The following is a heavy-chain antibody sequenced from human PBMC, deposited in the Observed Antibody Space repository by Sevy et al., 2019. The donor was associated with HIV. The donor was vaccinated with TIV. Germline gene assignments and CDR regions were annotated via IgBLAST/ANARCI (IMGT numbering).Heavy chain of an antibody. D-gene: IGHD3-10*01. V-gene: IGHV3-53*01. CDR2: IYSGGST. CDR1: GFTVSSNY. CDR3: ARGAMVRGVTGDY. Sequence: GGALRLSCAASGFTVSSNYMSWVRQAPGKGLEWVSVIYSGGSTYYADSVKGRFTISRDNSKNTLYLQMNILRAEDTAVYYCARGAMVRGVTGDYWGQGTLVTVSS. J-gene: IGHJ4*02.